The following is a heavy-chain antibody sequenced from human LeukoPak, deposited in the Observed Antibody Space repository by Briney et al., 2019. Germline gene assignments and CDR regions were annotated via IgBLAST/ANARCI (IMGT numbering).Heavy chain of an antibody. CDR2: IWYDGSNE. CDR1: GFTFSSYG. CDR3: ARDRLFWYDSLDY. D-gene: IGHD3-22*01. Sequence: GGSLRLSCAASGFTFSSYGMHWVRQAPGKGLEWVAVIWYDGSNEYYADSVKGRFTISRDNSKNTLYLQMNSLRAEDTAVYYCARDRLFWYDSLDYWGQGTLVTVSS. J-gene: IGHJ4*02. V-gene: IGHV3-33*01.